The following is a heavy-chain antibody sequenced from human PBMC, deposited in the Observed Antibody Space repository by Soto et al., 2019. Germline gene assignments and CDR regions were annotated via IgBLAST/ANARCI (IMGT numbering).Heavy chain of an antibody. CDR1: GGTFSSYA. J-gene: IGHJ6*02. V-gene: IGHV1-69*13. CDR2: IIPIFGTA. CDR3: ARDRGSYLDYYYGMDV. Sequence: SVKVSCKASGGTFSSYAISWVRQAPGQGLEWMGGIIPIFGTANYAQKFQGRVTITADESTSTAYMELSSLRSEDTAVYYCARDRGSYLDYYYGMDVWGQGTTVTVSS. D-gene: IGHD1-26*01.